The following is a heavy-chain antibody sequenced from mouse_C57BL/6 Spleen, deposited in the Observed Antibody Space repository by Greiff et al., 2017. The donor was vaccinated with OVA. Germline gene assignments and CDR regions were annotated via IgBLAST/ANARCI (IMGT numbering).Heavy chain of an antibody. CDR2: IHPNSGST. J-gene: IGHJ2*01. V-gene: IGHV1-64*01. D-gene: IGHD2-3*01. Sequence: QVQLQQPGAELVKPGASVKLSCKASGYTFTSYWMHWVKQRPGQGLEWIGMIHPNSGSTNYNEKFKSKATLTVDKSSSTAYMQLSSLTSEDSAVYYCARDGLLQDDMDYWGQGTTLTVSS. CDR3: ARDGLLQDDMDY. CDR1: GYTFTSYW.